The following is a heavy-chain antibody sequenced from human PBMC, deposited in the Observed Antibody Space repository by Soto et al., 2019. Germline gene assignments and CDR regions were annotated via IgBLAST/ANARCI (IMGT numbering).Heavy chain of an antibody. CDR2: ISYDGSNK. CDR1: GFTFSSYG. V-gene: IGHV3-30*18. J-gene: IGHJ4*02. Sequence: QVQLVESGGGVVQPGRSLRLSCAASGFTFSSYGMHWVRQAPGKGLEWVAVISYDGSNKYYADSVKGRFNISRDNSKNTLYLQMNSLRAEDTAVYYCAKAKVVFDYWGQGTLVTVSS. CDR3: AKAKVVFDY. D-gene: IGHD2-15*01.